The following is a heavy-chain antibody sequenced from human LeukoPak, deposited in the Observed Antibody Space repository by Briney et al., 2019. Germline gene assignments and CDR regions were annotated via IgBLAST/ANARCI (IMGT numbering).Heavy chain of an antibody. V-gene: IGHV3-64*02. CDR3: ARITMGATIANFYYYHMDV. J-gene: IGHJ6*03. CDR2: ISNGGST. D-gene: IGHD3-3*01. Sequence: GGSLRLSCVAYGFTFSHYSMHWVRQAPGKGLEYVSAISNGGSTHYADAVKGRFTISRDNSKNTLYLQMDSLRAEDMAVYYCARITMGATIANFYYYHMDVWGKGATVTVSS. CDR1: GFTFSHYS.